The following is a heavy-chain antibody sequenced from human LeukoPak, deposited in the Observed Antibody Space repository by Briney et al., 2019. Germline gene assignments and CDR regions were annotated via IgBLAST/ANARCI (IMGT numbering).Heavy chain of an antibody. Sequence: PGGSLRLSCAVSGFTLTNHGVSWVRQAPGKGLEWVPIITGTGGKYYGDSVKGRFVLSRDNSKNTVYMQMSSLRAEDTATYYCAKDYCRDGNCPFPFLDSWGQGTQVTVSS. CDR1: GFTLTNHG. CDR3: AKDYCRDGNCPFPFLDS. V-gene: IGHV3-23*01. CDR2: ITGTGGK. J-gene: IGHJ4*02. D-gene: IGHD2-15*01.